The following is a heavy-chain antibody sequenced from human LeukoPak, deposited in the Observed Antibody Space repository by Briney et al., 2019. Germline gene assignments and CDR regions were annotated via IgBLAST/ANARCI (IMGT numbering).Heavy chain of an antibody. CDR3: ARDWGTTVVTHL. D-gene: IGHD4-23*01. V-gene: IGHV3-21*01. CDR2: ISSSSSYI. Sequence: PGGSLRLSCAASGFTFSSYSMNWVRQAPGKGLEWVSSISSSSSYIYYADSVKGRFTISRDNAKNSLYLQMNSLRAEDTAVYYCARDWGTTVVTHLGGQGTLVTVSS. CDR1: GFTFSSYS. J-gene: IGHJ4*02.